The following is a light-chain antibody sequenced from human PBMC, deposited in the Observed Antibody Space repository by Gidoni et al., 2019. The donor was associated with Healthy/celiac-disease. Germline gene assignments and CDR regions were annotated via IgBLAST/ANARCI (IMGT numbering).Light chain of an antibody. CDR2: RNN. CDR3: AAWDDSLSGV. CDR1: SSNIGSNY. V-gene: IGLV1-47*01. J-gene: IGLJ3*02. Sequence: QSVLTHPPSASGTPGQRVTISCSGSSSNIGSNYVYWYQQLPGTAPKLRIYRNNQRPSGVPDRFSGSKSGTSASLASSGLRSEDEADYYCAAWDDSLSGVFGGGTKLIVL.